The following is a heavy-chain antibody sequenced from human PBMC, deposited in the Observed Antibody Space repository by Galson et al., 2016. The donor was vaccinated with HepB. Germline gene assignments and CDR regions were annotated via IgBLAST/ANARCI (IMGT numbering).Heavy chain of an antibody. Sequence: SLRLSCAASGFTFGSYWMHWVRQAPGKGLEWVSRTNNDGTSTTYADSVKGRFTISRDNTKNTLYLHMDTLRPEDTALYYCARDPGSFFDYWGQGSLVTVS. CDR2: TNNDGTST. D-gene: IGHD1-26*01. CDR3: ARDPGSFFDY. V-gene: IGHV3-74*01. J-gene: IGHJ4*02. CDR1: GFTFGSYW.